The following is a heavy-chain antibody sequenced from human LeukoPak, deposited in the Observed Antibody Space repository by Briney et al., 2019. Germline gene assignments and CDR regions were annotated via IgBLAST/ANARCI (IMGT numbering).Heavy chain of an antibody. D-gene: IGHD3-22*01. V-gene: IGHV4-34*01. Sequence: TSETLSLTCAVYGGSFSGYYWSWIRQPPGKGLEWIGEINHSGSTNYNPSLKSRVTISVDTSKNQFSLKLGSVTAADTAVYYCARGLYYYDSSGYYYWGQGTLVTVSS. J-gene: IGHJ4*02. CDR2: INHSGST. CDR1: GGSFSGYY. CDR3: ARGLYYYDSSGYYY.